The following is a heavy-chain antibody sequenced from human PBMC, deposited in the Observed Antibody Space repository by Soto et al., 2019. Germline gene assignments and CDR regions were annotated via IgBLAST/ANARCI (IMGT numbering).Heavy chain of an antibody. CDR3: AKDSGHRRNIYYYYGMDV. D-gene: IGHD6-19*01. CDR1: GFTFSSYG. J-gene: IGHJ6*02. V-gene: IGHV3-30*18. Sequence: GGSLRLSCAASGFTFSSYGMHWVRQAPGKGLEWVAVISYDGSNKYYADSVKGRFTISRDNSKNTLYLQMNSLRAEDTAVYYYAKDSGHRRNIYYYYGMDVWGQGTTVTVSS. CDR2: ISYDGSNK.